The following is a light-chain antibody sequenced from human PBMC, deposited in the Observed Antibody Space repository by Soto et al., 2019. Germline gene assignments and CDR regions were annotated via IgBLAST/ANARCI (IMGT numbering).Light chain of an antibody. CDR2: GAS. J-gene: IGKJ4*01. CDR3: QQYGSSPLT. CDR1: RSVTNTY. Sequence: EIVLTQSPGTLSLSPGERATLSCRASRSVTNTYLAWYRQKPGQAPRLLIYGASSRATGIPARFSGSGSGTDFTLTISRLEPEDFAVYYCQQYGSSPLTFGGGTKVEIK. V-gene: IGKV3-20*01.